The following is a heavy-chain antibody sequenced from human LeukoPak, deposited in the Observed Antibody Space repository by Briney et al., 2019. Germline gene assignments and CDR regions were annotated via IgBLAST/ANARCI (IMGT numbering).Heavy chain of an antibody. CDR1: GYTFTSYA. Sequence: ASVKVSCKASGYTFTSYAMHWVRQAPGQRLEWMGWINAGNGNTKYSQKFQGRVTITRDTSASTAYMELSSLRSEDTAVYYCARSVYDSGGYYRVLDYWGQGTLVTVSS. D-gene: IGHD3-22*01. V-gene: IGHV1-3*01. CDR2: INAGNGNT. J-gene: IGHJ4*02. CDR3: ARSVYDSGGYYRVLDY.